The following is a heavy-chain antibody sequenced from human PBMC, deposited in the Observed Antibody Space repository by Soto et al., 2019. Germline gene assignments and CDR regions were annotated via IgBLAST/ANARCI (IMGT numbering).Heavy chain of an antibody. CDR2: ISGSGGST. CDR3: AKEGGSSDYYYYGMDV. Sequence: VGVLRLSCAASGFTFSSYAMSWVRQAPGKGLEWVSAISGSGGSTYYADSVKGRFTISRDNSKNTLYLQMNSLRAEDTAVYYCAKEGGSSDYYYYGMDVWGQGTTVTVSS. V-gene: IGHV3-23*01. D-gene: IGHD6-6*01. CDR1: GFTFSSYA. J-gene: IGHJ6*02.